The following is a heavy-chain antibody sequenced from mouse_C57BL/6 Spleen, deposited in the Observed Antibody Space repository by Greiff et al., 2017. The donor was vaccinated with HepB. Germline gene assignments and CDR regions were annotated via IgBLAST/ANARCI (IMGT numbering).Heavy chain of an antibody. CDR1: GYTFTEYT. Sequence: VQLQESGAELVKPGASVKLSCKASGYTFTEYTIHWVKQRSGQGLEWIGWFYPGSGSIKYNEKFKDKATLTADKSSSTVYMELSRLTSEDSAVYFCARHEANYYYGSSPFAYWGQGTLVTVSA. D-gene: IGHD1-1*01. CDR2: FYPGSGSI. CDR3: ARHEANYYYGSSPFAY. J-gene: IGHJ3*01. V-gene: IGHV1-62-2*01.